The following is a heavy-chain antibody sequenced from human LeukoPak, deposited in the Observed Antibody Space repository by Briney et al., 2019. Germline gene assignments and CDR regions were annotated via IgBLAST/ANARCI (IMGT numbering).Heavy chain of an antibody. Sequence: SETLSLTCSVSGGSISSYYWSWIRQPPGKGLECIGYIYYSGSTNYNPSLKSRVTISVDTSKNHFSLNLSSVTAADTAVYYCARGVRAYCSGGSCYDDWYFDLWGRGTLVTVSS. J-gene: IGHJ2*01. CDR2: IYYSGST. CDR1: GGSISSYY. CDR3: ARGVRAYCSGGSCYDDWYFDL. D-gene: IGHD2-15*01. V-gene: IGHV4-59*08.